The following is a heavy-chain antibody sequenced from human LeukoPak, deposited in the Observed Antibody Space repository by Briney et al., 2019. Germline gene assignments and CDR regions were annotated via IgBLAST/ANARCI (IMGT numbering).Heavy chain of an antibody. D-gene: IGHD3-22*01. J-gene: IGHJ4*02. Sequence: PGGSLRLSCAASGFTFSSYSMNWVRQAPGKGLEWVSSISSSSYIYYADSVKGRFTISRNNAKNSLYLQMNSLRAEDTAVYYCARGQGYYDSSGYDYWGQGTLVTVSS. CDR3: ARGQGYYDSSGYDY. CDR1: GFTFSSYS. CDR2: ISSSSYI. V-gene: IGHV3-21*01.